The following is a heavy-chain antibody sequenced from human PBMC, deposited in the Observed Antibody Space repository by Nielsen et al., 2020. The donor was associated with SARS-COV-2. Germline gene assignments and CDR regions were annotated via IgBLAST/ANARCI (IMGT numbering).Heavy chain of an antibody. D-gene: IGHD4-17*01. CDR3: TTRDYGDGYYYYGMDV. CDR1: GFTFSNAW. V-gene: IGHV3-15*01. CDR2: IKSKTDGGTT. J-gene: IGHJ6*02. Sequence: GGSLRLSCAASGFTFSNAWMSWVRQAPGKGLEWVGRIKSKTDGGTTDYAAPVKGRFTISRDDSKNTLYLQMNSLKTEDTAVYYCTTRDYGDGYYYYGMDVWGQGTTVTVSS.